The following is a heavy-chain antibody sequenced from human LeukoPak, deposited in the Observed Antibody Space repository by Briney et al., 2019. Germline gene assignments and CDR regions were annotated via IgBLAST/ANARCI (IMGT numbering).Heavy chain of an antibody. V-gene: IGHV4-34*01. Sequence: SETLSLTCAVYGGSFSNYYWSWIRQPPGKGLEWIGEINHSGSANCNPSLKSRVTISVDTSKNQFSLKLSSVTAADTAVYYCARHRPYVWGRYREIDYWGQGTLVTVSS. J-gene: IGHJ4*02. CDR1: GGSFSNYY. CDR2: INHSGSA. CDR3: ARHRPYVWGRYREIDY. D-gene: IGHD3-16*02.